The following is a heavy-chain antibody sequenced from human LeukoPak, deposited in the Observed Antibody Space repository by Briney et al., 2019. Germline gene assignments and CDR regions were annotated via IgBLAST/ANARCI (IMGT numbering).Heavy chain of an antibody. CDR3: AKDSQSLIVSAFDI. D-gene: IGHD3-22*01. CDR2: ISWNSGSI. J-gene: IGHJ3*02. V-gene: IGHV3-9*01. CDR1: GFTFDDYA. Sequence: GGSLRLSCAASGFTFDDYAMHWVRQAPGKGLEWVSGISWNSGSIGYADSVKDRFTISRDNAKNSLYLQMNSLRAEDTALYYCAKDSQSLIVSAFDIWGQGTMVTVSS.